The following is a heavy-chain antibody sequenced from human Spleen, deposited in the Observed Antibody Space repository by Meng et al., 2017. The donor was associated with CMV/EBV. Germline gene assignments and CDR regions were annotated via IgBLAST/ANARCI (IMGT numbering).Heavy chain of an antibody. CDR3: ARESTLLPYNWFDP. J-gene: IGHJ5*02. CDR1: VSSNTAA. Sequence: VSSNTAAWNWIRQSPSRGLEWLGRTYYTSRWLNDYAESVRGRILIHPDTSKNQFSLQLKSVTPEDTAVYYCARESTLLPYNWFDPWGQGILVTVSS. V-gene: IGHV6-1*01. CDR2: TYYTSRWLN.